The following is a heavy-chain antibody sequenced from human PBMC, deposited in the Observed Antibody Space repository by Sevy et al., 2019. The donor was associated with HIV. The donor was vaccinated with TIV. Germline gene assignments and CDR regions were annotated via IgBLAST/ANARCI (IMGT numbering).Heavy chain of an antibody. V-gene: IGHV1-2*02. CDR2: INPNSGGT. J-gene: IGHJ5*02. CDR1: GYTFTGYY. Sequence: ASVKVSCKASGYTFTGYYMHWVRQAPGQGLEWMGWINPNSGGTNYAQKFQGRVTMTRDRSISTAYMELSRLRSDDTAVYYCSRDYQIAAAGTASWFDPWGQGTLVTVSS. CDR3: SRDYQIAAAGTASWFDP. D-gene: IGHD6-13*01.